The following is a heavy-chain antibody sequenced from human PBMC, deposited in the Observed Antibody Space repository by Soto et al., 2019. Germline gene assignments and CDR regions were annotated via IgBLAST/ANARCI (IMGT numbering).Heavy chain of an antibody. CDR1: GFTFSNAW. D-gene: IGHD3-22*01. Sequence: GGSLRLSCAASGFTFSNAWMNWVRQAPGKGLEWVGRIKSKTDGGTTDYAAPVKGRFTISRDDSKNTLYLQMNSLKTEDTAVYYCTSTPWDLWYYYDSSGYYRSVYWGQGTLVTVSS. CDR2: IKSKTDGGTT. CDR3: TSTPWDLWYYYDSSGYYRSVY. J-gene: IGHJ4*02. V-gene: IGHV3-15*07.